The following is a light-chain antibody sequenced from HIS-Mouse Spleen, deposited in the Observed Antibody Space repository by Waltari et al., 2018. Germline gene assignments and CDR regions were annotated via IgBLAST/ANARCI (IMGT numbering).Light chain of an antibody. CDR2: DVS. J-gene: IGLJ3*02. V-gene: IGLV2-14*03. CDR3: SSYTSSSTRV. Sequence: QSALTQPASVSGSPGQSITIPCTGTSSDVGGYTYVARYQQPPGKAPKLMIYDVSKRPSGVSNRFSGSKSGNTASLTISGLQAEDEADYYCSSYTSSSTRVFGGGTKLTVL. CDR1: SSDVGGYTY.